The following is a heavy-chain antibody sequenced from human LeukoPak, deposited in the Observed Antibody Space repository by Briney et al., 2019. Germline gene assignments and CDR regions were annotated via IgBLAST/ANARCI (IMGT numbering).Heavy chain of an antibody. J-gene: IGHJ4*02. Sequence: GGSLRLSCASSGFTFNNYAMTWVRQAPGKGLEWVSSIAASGGSTYCAGSVKGRFTISRDNSKNTLYLQMSSLRAEDTAVYYCASDYPTSGIVTIFDYWGQGTLVTVSS. V-gene: IGHV3-23*01. CDR3: ASDYPTSGIVTIFDY. CDR1: GFTFNNYA. D-gene: IGHD1-1*01. CDR2: IAASGGST.